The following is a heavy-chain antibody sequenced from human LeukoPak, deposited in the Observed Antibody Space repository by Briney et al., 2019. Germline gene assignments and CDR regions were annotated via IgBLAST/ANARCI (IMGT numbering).Heavy chain of an antibody. D-gene: IGHD5-12*01. CDR2: VSDTGRA. Sequence: RSSETLSLTCTVSGGSITGYYWTWIRQPAGKGLEWIGRVSDTGRAYYNPSLERRVTISLDTSNNRFSLKVTSVTAADTAVYYCARGGGSHLDYWGQGTLVTVSS. V-gene: IGHV4-4*07. CDR3: ARGGGSHLDY. CDR1: GGSITGYY. J-gene: IGHJ4*02.